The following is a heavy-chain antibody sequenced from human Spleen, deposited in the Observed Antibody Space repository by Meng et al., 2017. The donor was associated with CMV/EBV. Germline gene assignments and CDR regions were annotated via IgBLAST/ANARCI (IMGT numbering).Heavy chain of an antibody. D-gene: IGHD3-16*02. J-gene: IGHJ4*02. V-gene: IGHV7-4-1*02. Sequence: FTISARNWVRQAPGQGLEWMGWINTTTGNPTYAQVFTGRFVFSLDTSVSTAYLQISSLKAEDTAVYYCARDGGTYVWGSYRYNYFDYWGQGTLVTVSS. CDR1: FTISA. CDR3: ARDGGTYVWGSYRYNYFDY. CDR2: INTTTGNP.